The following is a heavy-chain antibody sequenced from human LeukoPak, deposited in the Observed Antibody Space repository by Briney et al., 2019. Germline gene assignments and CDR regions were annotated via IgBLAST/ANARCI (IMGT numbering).Heavy chain of an antibody. CDR3: ARVRDPVRKEWELYYFDY. CDR1: GFTFSSYW. CDR2: IKQDGSEN. D-gene: IGHD1-26*01. V-gene: IGHV3-7*01. J-gene: IGHJ4*02. Sequence: GGSLRLSCAASGFTFSSYWMSWVRQAPGKGLEWVANIKQDGSENYYVDSVRGRFTISRDNAKKSLYLQMNGLRAEDTAVYYCARVRDPVRKEWELYYFDYWGQGTLVTVSS.